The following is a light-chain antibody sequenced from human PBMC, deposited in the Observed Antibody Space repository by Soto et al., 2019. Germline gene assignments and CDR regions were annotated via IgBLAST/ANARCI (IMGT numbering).Light chain of an antibody. Sequence: EIVMTQSPASLSVSPGARVTLSCRASQSIRSDLAWYQHKPGQAPRLLMYGASTRATGTPARFSGSGSGTEFTLTISSLQSEDFAVYFCHQYNNWPPITFGQGTRLEIK. J-gene: IGKJ5*01. CDR2: GAS. CDR3: HQYNNWPPIT. CDR1: QSIRSD. V-gene: IGKV3-15*01.